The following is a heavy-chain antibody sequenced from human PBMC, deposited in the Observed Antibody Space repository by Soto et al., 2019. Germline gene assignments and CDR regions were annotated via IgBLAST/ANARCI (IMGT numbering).Heavy chain of an antibody. CDR2: TYYRSKWYN. CDR1: GDSVSSNSAA. D-gene: IGHD3-22*01. J-gene: IGHJ4*02. Sequence: SQTLSLTCAISGDSVSSNSAAWNWIRQSPSRGLEWLGRTYYRSKWYNDYAVSVKSRITINPDTSKNQFSLQLNSVTPEDTAVYYCARGYYYDSSGYYYPPDFDYWGQGTLVTVSS. CDR3: ARGYYYDSSGYYYPPDFDY. V-gene: IGHV6-1*01.